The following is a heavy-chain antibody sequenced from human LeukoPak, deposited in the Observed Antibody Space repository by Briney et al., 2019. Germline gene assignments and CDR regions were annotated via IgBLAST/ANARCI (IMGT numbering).Heavy chain of an antibody. CDR2: ISYDGSNK. CDR1: GFSFISYG. J-gene: IGHJ4*02. D-gene: IGHD2-21*02. V-gene: IGHV3-30*18. Sequence: GGTLRLSCAASGFSFISYGMHWVRQAPGKGLEWVAVISYDGSNKYYADSVKGRFTISRDNSKNTLYLQMNSLRAEDTAVYYCAKDTAYCGGDCPSLGYWGQGTLVTVSS. CDR3: AKDTAYCGGDCPSLGY.